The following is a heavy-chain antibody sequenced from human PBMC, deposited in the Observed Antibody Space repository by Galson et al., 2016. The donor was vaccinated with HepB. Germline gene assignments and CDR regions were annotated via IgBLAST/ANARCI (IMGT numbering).Heavy chain of an antibody. CDR3: ARDMYFYGSGSLRTYAMDV. Sequence: SLRLSCAASGFTFTNFGMHWVRQAPGKGLEWVAVIWYDASNEYYADSLAGRFTSSRDNSKNTLYLQMNSLRAEDTAIYYCARDMYFYGSGSLRTYAMDVWGQGTTVTVSS. CDR1: GFTFTNFG. CDR2: IWYDASNE. J-gene: IGHJ6*02. V-gene: IGHV3-33*01. D-gene: IGHD3-10*01.